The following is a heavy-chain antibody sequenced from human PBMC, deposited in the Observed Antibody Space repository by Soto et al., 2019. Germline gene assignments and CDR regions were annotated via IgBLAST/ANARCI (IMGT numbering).Heavy chain of an antibody. CDR1: GFTFSSYW. CDR3: ARVPYYDYVWGSYGAFDI. J-gene: IGHJ3*02. CDR2: INSDGSST. D-gene: IGHD3-16*01. V-gene: IGHV3-74*01. Sequence: GGSLRLSCAASGFTFSSYWMHWVRQAPGKXLVWVPRINSDGSSTSYADSVKGRFTISRDNAKNTLYLQMNSLRAEDTAVYYCARVPYYDYVWGSYGAFDIWGQGTMVTVSS.